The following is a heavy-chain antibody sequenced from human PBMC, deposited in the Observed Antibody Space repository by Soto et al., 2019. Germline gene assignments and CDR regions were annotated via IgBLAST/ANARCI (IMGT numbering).Heavy chain of an antibody. D-gene: IGHD3-22*01. V-gene: IGHV3-30*18. J-gene: IGHJ4*02. CDR3: AKGFRYYYDSSGYTSDY. Sequence: PGGSLRLSCAASGFTFSSYGMHWVRQAPGKGLEWVAVISYDGSNKYYADSVKGRFTISRDNSKNTLYLQMNSLRAEDTAVYYCAKGFRYYYDSSGYTSDYWGQGTLVTVSS. CDR1: GFTFSSYG. CDR2: ISYDGSNK.